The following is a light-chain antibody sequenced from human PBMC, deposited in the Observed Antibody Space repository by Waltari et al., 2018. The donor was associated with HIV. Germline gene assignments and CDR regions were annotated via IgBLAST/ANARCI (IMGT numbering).Light chain of an antibody. CDR2: ELT. J-gene: IGLJ3*02. Sequence: QSALTQPASVSGSPGQSITISCTGTSRDVGGHNPVSWYQQYPAKAPKLIIYELTYRPSGVSDRFSGSKSGNTASLTISGLQTEDEADYYCGAYVTSYSWVFGGGTKVTVL. CDR3: GAYVTSYSWV. V-gene: IGLV2-14*03. CDR1: SRDVGGHNP.